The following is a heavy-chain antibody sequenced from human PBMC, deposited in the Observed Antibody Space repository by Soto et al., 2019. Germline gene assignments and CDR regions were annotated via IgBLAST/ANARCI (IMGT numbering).Heavy chain of an antibody. Sequence: GQLVESGGGLVKPGGSLRLSCEASGFTLSNVWMTWVRQAPGKGLELVGRIKSNTHGGTTDYAAPVQGRCTISRDDSRTTLYLQINVLSTEDTAVYFCNTPAGINMIVLEAAIDFWGQGNLVNVSS. CDR1: GFTLSNVW. CDR3: NTPAGINMIVLEAAIDF. CDR2: IKSNTHGGTT. J-gene: IGHJ4*02. V-gene: IGHV3-15*01. D-gene: IGHD3-22*01.